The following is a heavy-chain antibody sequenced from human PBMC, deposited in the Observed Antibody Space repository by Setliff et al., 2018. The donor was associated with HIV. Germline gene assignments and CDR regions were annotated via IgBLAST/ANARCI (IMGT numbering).Heavy chain of an antibody. J-gene: IGHJ6*02. V-gene: IGHV3-53*01. CDR3: ARDGMSSHYYYGMDV. CDR1: GFTVSSTY. D-gene: IGHD6-6*01. CDR2: IYTGGTT. Sequence: RGESLKISCTASGFTVSSTYMNWVRQAPGKGLEWVSVIYTGGTTYYADSVKGRFTISRDNSKNTLYLQMNSLRAEDTAVYYCARDGMSSHYYYGMDVWGQGTTVTVSS.